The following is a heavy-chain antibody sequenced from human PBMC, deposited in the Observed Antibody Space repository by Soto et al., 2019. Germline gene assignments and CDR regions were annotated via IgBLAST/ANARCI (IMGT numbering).Heavy chain of an antibody. J-gene: IGHJ4*02. CDR2: ISGSGGET. V-gene: IGHV3-23*01. Sequence: GGSLRLSCTASEFTYSIYAMAWVRQAPGKGLEWVSAISGSGGETYYADSVKGRFTISRDNSKNTVYLQMTNLRADDTAVYYCAKEIAVAVATPPEYWGQGTLVTVSS. CDR1: EFTYSIYA. D-gene: IGHD5-12*01. CDR3: AKEIAVAVATPPEY.